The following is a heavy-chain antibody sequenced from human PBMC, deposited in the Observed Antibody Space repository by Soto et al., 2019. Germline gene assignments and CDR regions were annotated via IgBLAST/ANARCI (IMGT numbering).Heavy chain of an antibody. CDR2: IRSKRYGGTP. D-gene: IGHD2-2*01. CDR1: GFTFGDYA. CDR3: TRLPPHPRPAFDY. V-gene: IGHV3-49*04. Sequence: EGQLVESGGGLVKPGRSLRLSCTTSGFTFGDYAMSWVRQAPGKGLEWVGFIRSKRYGGTPEYAASVKGRISISRDDSKSIAYLEMNSLKTEDSAVYYCTRLPPHPRPAFDYWAQGTLVTVSS. J-gene: IGHJ4*02.